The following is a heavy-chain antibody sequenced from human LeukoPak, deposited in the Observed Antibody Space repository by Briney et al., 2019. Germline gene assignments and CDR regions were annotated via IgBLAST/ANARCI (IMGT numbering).Heavy chain of an antibody. CDR1: GYSISSGYY. D-gene: IGHD6-13*01. J-gene: IGHJ5*02. CDR2: IYHSGST. CDR3: ARQPLILAAGLRFDP. Sequence: SETLSLTCAVSGYSISSGYYWGWIRQPPGKGLEWIGSIYHSGSTYYNPSLKSRVTISVDTSKNQFSLKLSSVTAADTAVYYCARQPLILAAGLRFDPWGQGTLVTVSS. V-gene: IGHV4-38-2*01.